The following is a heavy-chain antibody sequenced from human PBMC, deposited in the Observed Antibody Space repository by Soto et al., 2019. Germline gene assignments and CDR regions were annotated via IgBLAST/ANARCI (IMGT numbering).Heavy chain of an antibody. CDR3: ARCITMVRGVIIPPDGMDV. CDR1: GGSFSGYY. CDR2: INHSGST. Sequence: SETLSLTCAVYGGSFSGYYWSWIRQPPGKGLEWIGEINHSGSTNYNPSLKSRVTISVDTSKNQLSLKLSSVTAADTAVYYCARCITMVRGVIIPPDGMDVWGQGTTVTVSS. V-gene: IGHV4-34*01. D-gene: IGHD3-10*01. J-gene: IGHJ6*02.